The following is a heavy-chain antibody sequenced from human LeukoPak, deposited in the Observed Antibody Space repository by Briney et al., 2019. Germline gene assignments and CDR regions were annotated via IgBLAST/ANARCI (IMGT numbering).Heavy chain of an antibody. V-gene: IGHV4-31*03. D-gene: IGHD5-18*01. CDR1: GGSISSGGYY. J-gene: IGHJ4*02. Sequence: SETLSLTCTVSGGSISSGGYYWSWIRQHPGKGLEWIGYIYYSGSTYYNPSLKSRVTISVDTSKSQFSLKLSSVTAADTAVYYCARERQYSYGYSLPRRTGYFDYWGQGTLVTVSS. CDR2: IYYSGST. CDR3: ARERQYSYGYSLPRRTGYFDY.